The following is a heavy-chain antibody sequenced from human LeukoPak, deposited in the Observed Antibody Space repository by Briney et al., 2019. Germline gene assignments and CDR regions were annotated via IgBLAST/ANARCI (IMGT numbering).Heavy chain of an antibody. V-gene: IGHV4-39*01. CDR3: ARRGIAEDY. J-gene: IGHJ4*02. D-gene: IGHD6-13*01. CDR2: IYYSGST. Sequence: GWVRXXXXKGLEWIGSIYYSGSTYYNPSLKSRVTISVDTSKNQFSLKLSSVTAADTAVYYCARRGIAEDYWGQGTLVTVSS.